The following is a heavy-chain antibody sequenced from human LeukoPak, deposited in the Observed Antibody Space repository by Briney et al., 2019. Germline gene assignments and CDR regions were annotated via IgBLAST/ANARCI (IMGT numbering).Heavy chain of an antibody. D-gene: IGHD3-22*01. Sequence: SETLSLTCAVYGESFSGYYWSWIRQPPGKGLEWIGEINHSGSTNYNPSLKSRVTISVDTSKNQFSLKLSSVTAADTAVYYCARSRIRYYYDSSGYYPLYYFDYWGQGTLVTVSS. V-gene: IGHV4-34*01. J-gene: IGHJ4*02. CDR1: GESFSGYY. CDR2: INHSGST. CDR3: ARSRIRYYYDSSGYYPLYYFDY.